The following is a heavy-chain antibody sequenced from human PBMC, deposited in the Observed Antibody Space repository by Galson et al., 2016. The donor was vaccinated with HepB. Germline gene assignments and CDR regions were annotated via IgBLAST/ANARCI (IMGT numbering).Heavy chain of an antibody. V-gene: IGHV2-70*04. CDR2: IDWDDDK. CDR1: GFSLNTSGMR. Sequence: PALVKPTQTLTLTCSCSGFSLNTSGMRVSWIRQPPGKALEWLARIDWDDDKFYSISLKTRLTISKDTSKNQVVLTMTNMDPVDTATYSCAREGVSPDWYFDLWSRGTLVTVSS. CDR3: AREGVSPDWYFDL. J-gene: IGHJ2*01. D-gene: IGHD2-8*01.